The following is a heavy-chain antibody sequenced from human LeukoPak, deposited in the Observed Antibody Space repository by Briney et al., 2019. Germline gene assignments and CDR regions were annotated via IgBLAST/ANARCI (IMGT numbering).Heavy chain of an antibody. V-gene: IGHV4-39*01. Sequence: SETLSLTCTVSGGSISSSSYYWAWIRHPPGRGLEWIGSIYYSGSTYYNPSLKSRVTISVDTSKNQFSLKLSSVTAADTAVYYCASTMDPDILTGYYKRWFDPWGQGTLVTVSS. CDR3: ASTMDPDILTGYYKRWFDP. CDR2: IYYSGST. CDR1: GGSISSSSYY. D-gene: IGHD3-9*01. J-gene: IGHJ5*02.